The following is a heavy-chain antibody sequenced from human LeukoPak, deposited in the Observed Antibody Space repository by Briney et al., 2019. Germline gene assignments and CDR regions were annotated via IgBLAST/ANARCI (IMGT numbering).Heavy chain of an antibody. Sequence: SETLSLTCTVSGGSISSYYWSWIRQPPGKGLEWIGYIYYSGSTNYNPSLKSRVTISVDTSKNQLSLKLNSVTAADTAVYYCARATAISEAFDYWGQGTLVTVSS. D-gene: IGHD2-21*02. J-gene: IGHJ4*02. V-gene: IGHV4-59*01. CDR1: GGSISSYY. CDR3: ARATAISEAFDY. CDR2: IYYSGST.